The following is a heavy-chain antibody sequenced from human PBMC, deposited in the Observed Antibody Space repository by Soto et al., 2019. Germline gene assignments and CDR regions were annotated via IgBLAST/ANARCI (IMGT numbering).Heavy chain of an antibody. CDR3: ARGVGGSCLNWFVP. CDR2: IHYRGSA. Sequence: PSEPLSLTCTFSGSSIIGYYWTWIRQSPERGLEWIGYIHYRGSANYNPSLNSQLPMSVDRSKSQFSMKLASVTAADTAVYHCARGVGGSCLNWFVPWGHGTLVTGSS. J-gene: IGHJ5*02. CDR1: GSSIIGYY. D-gene: IGHD3-16*01. V-gene: IGHV4-59*12.